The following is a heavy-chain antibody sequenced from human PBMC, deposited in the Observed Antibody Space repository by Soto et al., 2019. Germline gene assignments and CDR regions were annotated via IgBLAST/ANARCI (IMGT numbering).Heavy chain of an antibody. V-gene: IGHV3-15*01. J-gene: IGHJ4*02. CDR1: GFTFSNAW. CDR2: IKSKNDGGTT. Sequence: PGGSLRLSCAASGFTFSNAWMSWVRQAPGKGLEWAGRIKSKNDGGTTDYAAPVKGRFTISRDDSKNTLYLQMNSLKTEDTAVYYCTTDDFGTSRGYFDYWGQGTLVTVSS. D-gene: IGHD2-2*01. CDR3: TTDDFGTSRGYFDY.